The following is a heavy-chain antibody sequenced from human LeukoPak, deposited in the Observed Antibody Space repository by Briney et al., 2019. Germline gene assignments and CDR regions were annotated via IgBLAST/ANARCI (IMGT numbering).Heavy chain of an antibody. J-gene: IGHJ4*02. V-gene: IGHV3-30*18. CDR1: GFTFRSYG. CDR3: ANLGYCSSTSCSTDGGGY. D-gene: IGHD2-2*01. CDR2: VSFDGSSK. Sequence: PGRSLRLSCAASGFTFRSYGMHWVRQAPGKGLERVAVVSFDGSSKYYADSVKGRFTISRDTSKNTLYLQMNSLRAEDTAVYYCANLGYCSSTSCSTDGGGYWGQGTLVTVSS.